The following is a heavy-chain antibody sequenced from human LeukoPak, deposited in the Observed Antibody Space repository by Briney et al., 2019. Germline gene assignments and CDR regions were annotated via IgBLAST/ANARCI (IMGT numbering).Heavy chain of an antibody. J-gene: IGHJ3*02. CDR1: GFIFSSYG. CDR2: ISYDGSNK. D-gene: IGHD4-11*01. CDR3: AKPLSYTVAFDI. V-gene: IGHV3-30*18. Sequence: GGSLRLSCAASGFIFSSYGMHWVRQAPGKGLEWVAVISYDGSNKYYADSVKGRFTISRDNSKNTLYLQMNSLRAEDTAVYYCAKPLSYTVAFDIWGQGTMVTVSS.